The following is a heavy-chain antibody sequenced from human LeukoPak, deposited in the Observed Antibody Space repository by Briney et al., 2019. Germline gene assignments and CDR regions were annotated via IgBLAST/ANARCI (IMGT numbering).Heavy chain of an antibody. CDR2: INPNSGGT. Sequence: ASVKVSCKASGYTFTGYYMHWVRQAPGQGLEWMGWINPNSGGTNYAQKFQGRVTMTRDTSISTAYMELSRLRSDDTAVYYCARGGGHTAMVPDYYDSSGYSYYYYGMDVWGQGTTVTVS. J-gene: IGHJ6*02. CDR1: GYTFTGYY. V-gene: IGHV1-2*02. D-gene: IGHD3-22*01. CDR3: ARGGGHTAMVPDYYDSSGYSYYYYGMDV.